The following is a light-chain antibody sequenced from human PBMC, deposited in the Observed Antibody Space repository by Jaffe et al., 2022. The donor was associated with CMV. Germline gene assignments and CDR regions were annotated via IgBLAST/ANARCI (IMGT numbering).Light chain of an antibody. Sequence: EVVMTQSPATLSASPGGRVTLSCRASQSIGSKVAWYQQKPGQAPRLLVYYASTRATGTPGRFSGGGSGTAFTLTISRLESEDFATYYCQQHSDWPRTFGQGTKVEI. J-gene: IGKJ1*01. V-gene: IGKV3-15*01. CDR3: QQHSDWPRT. CDR1: QSIGSK. CDR2: YAS.